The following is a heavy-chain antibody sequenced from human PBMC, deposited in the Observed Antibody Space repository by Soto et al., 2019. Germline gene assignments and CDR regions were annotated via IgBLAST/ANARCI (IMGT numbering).Heavy chain of an antibody. CDR1: GYTFTSYY. V-gene: IGHV1-46*01. D-gene: IGHD3-16*02. Sequence: GASVKVSCKASGYTFTSYYMHWVRQAPGQGLEWMGIINPSGVSTSYAQKFQGRVTMTRDTSTSTVYMELSSLRSEDTAVYYCARSYYDYVWGSYRSAHFDYWGQGTLVTVSS. CDR3: ARSYYDYVWGSYRSAHFDY. J-gene: IGHJ4*02. CDR2: INPSGVST.